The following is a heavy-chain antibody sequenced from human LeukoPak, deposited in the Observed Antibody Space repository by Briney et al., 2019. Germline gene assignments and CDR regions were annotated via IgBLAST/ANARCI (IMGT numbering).Heavy chain of an antibody. CDR2: IKQDGSEK. Sequence: GGSLRLSCAASGFTFSSYVMHWVRQAPGKGLEWVANIKQDGSEKYYVDSVKGRFTISRDNAKNLLYLQMNSLRAEDTAVYYCARDSSGYSAYIYFDYWGQGTPVTVSS. CDR1: GFTFSSYV. V-gene: IGHV3-7*03. D-gene: IGHD3-22*01. J-gene: IGHJ4*02. CDR3: ARDSSGYSAYIYFDY.